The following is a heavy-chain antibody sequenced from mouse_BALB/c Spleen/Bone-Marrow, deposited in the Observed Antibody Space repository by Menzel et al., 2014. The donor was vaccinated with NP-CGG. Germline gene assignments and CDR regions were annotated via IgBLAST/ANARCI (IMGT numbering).Heavy chain of an antibody. Sequence: EVMLVESGPELVKPGASVKISCKASGYSFTGYFINWVMQSHGKGLEWIGRINPYNGDTFYNQKFKGKATLTVDKSSSTAHMELRSLASEDSAVYYCARSGYYGSSYFDYWGQGTTLTVSS. J-gene: IGHJ2*01. CDR1: GYSFTGYF. CDR2: INPYNGDT. D-gene: IGHD1-1*01. V-gene: IGHV1-20*02. CDR3: ARSGYYGSSYFDY.